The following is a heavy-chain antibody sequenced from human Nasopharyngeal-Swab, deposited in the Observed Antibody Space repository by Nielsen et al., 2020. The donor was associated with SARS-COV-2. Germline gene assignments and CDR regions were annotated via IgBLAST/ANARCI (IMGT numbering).Heavy chain of an antibody. CDR2: IDPSDSYT. D-gene: IGHD2-15*01. Sequence: GSSLQICCEGCGYSCTSYWISWVRQMPGKVLEWMGRIDPSDSYTNCSPSFQGHVTISADKSISTAYLQWSSLKASDTAMYYCARRAYCSGGSCYSPYYYYMDVWGKGTTVTVSS. CDR3: ARRAYCSGGSCYSPYYYYMDV. CDR1: GYSCTSYW. J-gene: IGHJ6*03. V-gene: IGHV5-10-1*01.